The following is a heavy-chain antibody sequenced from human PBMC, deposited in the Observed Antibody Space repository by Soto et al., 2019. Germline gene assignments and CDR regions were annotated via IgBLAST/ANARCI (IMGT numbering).Heavy chain of an antibody. CDR3: VSVTDHRESRGYFGPGDY. D-gene: IGHD3-22*01. Sequence: PGVSLSLSCAASGFPFSSYCMRWVRRAPGKGLEWVANINEGGSEKFYVDSLKGRFTISRDNAKNSLSLQMSSLRAEDTAVYYCVSVTDHRESRGYFGPGDYWGQGTLVTVS. CDR2: INEGGSEK. J-gene: IGHJ4*02. V-gene: IGHV3-7*01. CDR1: GFPFSSYC.